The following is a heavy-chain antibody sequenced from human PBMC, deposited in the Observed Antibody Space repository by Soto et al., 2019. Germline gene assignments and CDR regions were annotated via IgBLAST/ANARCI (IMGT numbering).Heavy chain of an antibody. D-gene: IGHD3-22*01. V-gene: IGHV1-18*01. CDR3: ARVRGLNIHPMIVVGMPLDY. CDR1: GYTFTSYG. Sequence: QVQLVQSGAEVKKPGASVKVSCKASGYTFTSYGISWVRQAPGQGLEWMGWISAYNGNTNYAQKLQGRVTMTTDTSTSTAYMERRSRRADDTAVYYCARVRGLNIHPMIVVGMPLDYGGQGTLVTVSS. J-gene: IGHJ4*02. CDR2: ISAYNGNT.